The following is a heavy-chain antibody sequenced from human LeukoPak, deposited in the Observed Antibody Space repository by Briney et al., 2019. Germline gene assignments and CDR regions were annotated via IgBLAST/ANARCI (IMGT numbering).Heavy chain of an antibody. V-gene: IGHV3-48*03. CDR1: GFTFSSYE. CDR2: ISASGTST. D-gene: IGHD5-12*01. CDR3: ARDSYSGYEGGFDY. Sequence: GGSLRLSCAASGFTFSSYEMNWVRQASGKGLERISYISASGTSTRYADSVEGRFTISRDNAKNSLYLQMNSLRAEDTAVYYCARDSYSGYEGGFDYWGQGTLVTVSS. J-gene: IGHJ4*02.